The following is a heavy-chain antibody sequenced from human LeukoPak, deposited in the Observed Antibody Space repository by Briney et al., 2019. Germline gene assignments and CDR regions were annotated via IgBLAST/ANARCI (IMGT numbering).Heavy chain of an antibody. CDR3: ARSTPVDTARGYYGMDV. D-gene: IGHD5-18*01. V-gene: IGHV3-53*04. J-gene: IGHJ6*02. CDR2: IYSGGST. Sequence: GGSLRLSCAASGFTVSNNYMNWVRQAPGKGLEWGSTIYSGGSTYYADSVKGRFTISRHNSKNTVDLQMNSLRAEDTAVYYCARSTPVDTARGYYGMDVWGQGTTVTVSS. CDR1: GFTVSNNY.